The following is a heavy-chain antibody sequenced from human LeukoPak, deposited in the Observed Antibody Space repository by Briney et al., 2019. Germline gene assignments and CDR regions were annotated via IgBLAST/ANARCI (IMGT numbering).Heavy chain of an antibody. Sequence: SETLSLTCTVSGGSISSGDYYWSWIRQPPGKALEGIGYIYYSGSTYYNPSLKSRVTISVDTSKNQFSLKLSSVTAADTAVYYCANGIVGAPDYYMDVWGKGTTVTVSS. D-gene: IGHD1-26*01. J-gene: IGHJ6*03. CDR1: GGSISSGDYY. CDR3: ANGIVGAPDYYMDV. V-gene: IGHV4-30-4*08. CDR2: IYYSGST.